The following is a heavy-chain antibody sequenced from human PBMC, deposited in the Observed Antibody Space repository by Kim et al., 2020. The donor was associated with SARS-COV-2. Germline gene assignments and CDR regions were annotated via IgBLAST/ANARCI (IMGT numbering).Heavy chain of an antibody. D-gene: IGHD1-1*01. CDR1: GYTFTSYA. V-gene: IGHV1-3*04. Sequence: ASVKVSCKASGYTFTSYAMHWVRQAPGQRLEWMGWINTGNDNTKYSQKFQGRVTITRDTSASTAYMELSSLRSEDTAVYYCAREGATGTTGSAFDIWGLGTMVTVSS. CDR2: INTGNDNT. CDR3: AREGATGTTGSAFDI. J-gene: IGHJ3*02.